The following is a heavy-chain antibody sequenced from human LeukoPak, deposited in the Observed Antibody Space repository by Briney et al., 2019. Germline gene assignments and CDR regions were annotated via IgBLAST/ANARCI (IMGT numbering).Heavy chain of an antibody. D-gene: IGHD2-2*01. CDR3: ARRTSGNCSSTSCYQYFDY. J-gene: IGHJ4*02. Sequence: SETLSLTCAVYGGSFSGYYWSWIRQPPGKGLEWIGEINHSGSTNYNPSLKSRVTISVDTSKNQFSLKLSSVTAADTAVYYCARRTSGNCSSTSCYQYFDYWGQGTLVTVSS. CDR1: GGSFSGYY. CDR2: INHSGST. V-gene: IGHV4-34*01.